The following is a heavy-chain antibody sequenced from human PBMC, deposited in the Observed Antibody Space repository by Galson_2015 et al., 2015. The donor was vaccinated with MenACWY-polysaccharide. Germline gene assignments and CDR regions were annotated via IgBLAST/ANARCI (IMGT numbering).Heavy chain of an antibody. CDR2: INSDGSST. V-gene: IGHV3-74*01. CDR1: GFTFSSYW. Sequence: SLRLSCAASGFTFSSYWMHWVRQAPGKGLVWVSRINSDGSSTSYADSVKGRFTISRDNAKNTLYLQMNSLRAEDTAVYYCARVLVTARPIDAFDIWGQGTMVTVSS. D-gene: IGHD2-21*02. CDR3: ARVLVTARPIDAFDI. J-gene: IGHJ3*02.